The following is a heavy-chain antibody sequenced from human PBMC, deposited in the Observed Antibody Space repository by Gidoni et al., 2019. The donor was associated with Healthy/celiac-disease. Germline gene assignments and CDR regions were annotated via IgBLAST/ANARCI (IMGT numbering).Heavy chain of an antibody. J-gene: IGHJ4*02. Sequence: QVQLVESGGGVVQPGRSLRLSCAASGFTFSSYAMHWVRQAPGKGLEWVAVISYDGSNKYYADSVKGRFTISRDNSKNTLYLQMNSLRAEDTAVYYCARDRALDYFDYWGQGTLVTVSS. CDR2: ISYDGSNK. V-gene: IGHV3-30-3*01. CDR3: ARDRALDYFDY. CDR1: GFTFSSYA.